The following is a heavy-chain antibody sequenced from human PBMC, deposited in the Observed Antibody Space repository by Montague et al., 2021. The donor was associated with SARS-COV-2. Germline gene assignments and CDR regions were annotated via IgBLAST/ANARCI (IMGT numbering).Heavy chain of an antibody. CDR1: GGSMSGYY. V-gene: IGHV4-59*01. Sequence: ETLSLTCEVSGGSMSGYYWTWIRQSPGKGLEWIGYVHYTGSTKYNPSLKTRVSLSLDTPKNHFSLHLSSVTAADTAIYFCARAQNTCFIANCVNYFDVWGLGALVTVPS. CDR3: ARAQNTCFIANCVNYFDV. CDR2: VHYTGST. J-gene: IGHJ4*02. D-gene: IGHD1-1*01.